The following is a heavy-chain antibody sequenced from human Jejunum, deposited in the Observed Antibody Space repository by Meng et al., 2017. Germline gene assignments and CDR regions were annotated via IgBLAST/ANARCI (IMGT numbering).Heavy chain of an antibody. Sequence: SETLSFTCRVSGGSISSHHWTWIRQPTGKELEWIGYMYYSGSTNYNPALKRRATISVGRSRSEFSLRLNSVTAADTAGYYCARYGDYDSIDYWGQGTLVTVSS. J-gene: IGHJ4*02. CDR3: ARYGDYDSIDY. CDR1: GGSISSHH. V-gene: IGHV4-59*11. D-gene: IGHD4-17*01. CDR2: MYYSGST.